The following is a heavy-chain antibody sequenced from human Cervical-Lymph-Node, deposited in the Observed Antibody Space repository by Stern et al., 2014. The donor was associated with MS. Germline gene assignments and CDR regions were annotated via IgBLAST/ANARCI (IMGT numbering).Heavy chain of an antibody. D-gene: IGHD5-24*01. CDR3: AREEMANPVGMDY. Sequence: VQLVESGAEVKKPGASVKVSCKASGYTFTGYYMHWVRQAPGKGLEWMGWINPNSGGTNYAQKFQGWVTMTRDTSISTAYMELSRLRSDDTAVYYCAREEMANPVGMDYWGQGTRVTVSS. J-gene: IGHJ4*02. CDR2: INPNSGGT. V-gene: IGHV1-2*04. CDR1: GYTFTGYY.